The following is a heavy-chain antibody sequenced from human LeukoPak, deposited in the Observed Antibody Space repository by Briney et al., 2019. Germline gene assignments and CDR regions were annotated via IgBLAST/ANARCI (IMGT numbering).Heavy chain of an antibody. V-gene: IGHV3-23*01. CDR1: GFTFSSYA. J-gene: IGHJ4*02. D-gene: IGHD2-2*01. CDR3: AKEGGIVVVPAATHY. Sequence: GGSLRLSCAASGFTFSSYAMSWVRQAPGKGLEWVSAISGSGGSTYYADSVKGRFTISRDNSKNTPYLQMNSLRAEDTAVYYCAKEGGIVVVPAATHYWGQGTLVAVSS. CDR2: ISGSGGST.